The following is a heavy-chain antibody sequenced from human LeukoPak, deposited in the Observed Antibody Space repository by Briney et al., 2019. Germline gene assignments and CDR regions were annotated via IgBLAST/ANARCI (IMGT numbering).Heavy chain of an antibody. CDR2: INYSGSA. V-gene: IGHV4-34*01. CDR1: GGSFSGYY. Sequence: PSETLSLTCAVYGGSFSGYYWSWIRQPPGKGLEWIGEINYSGSANYNPSLKSRVTISVDTSKNQFSLKLSSVTAADTAVYYCARGVREYDILTGYYSDWFDPWGQGTLVTVSS. CDR3: ARGVREYDILTGYYSDWFDP. J-gene: IGHJ5*02. D-gene: IGHD3-9*01.